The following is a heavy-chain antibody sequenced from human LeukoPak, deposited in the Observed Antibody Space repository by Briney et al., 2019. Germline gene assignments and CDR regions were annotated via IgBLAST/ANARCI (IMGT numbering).Heavy chain of an antibody. CDR1: GGSISSGGYY. CDR2: IYYSGST. V-gene: IGHV4-31*03. D-gene: IGHD4-23*01. Sequence: SETLSLTCTVSGGSISSGGYYWSWIRQHPGKGLEWIGYIYYSGSTYYNPSLKSRVTISVDTSKNQFFLKLSSVTAADTAVYYCARVPVVTPRASRIKRYFDLWGRGTLVTVSS. J-gene: IGHJ2*01. CDR3: ARVPVVTPRASRIKRYFDL.